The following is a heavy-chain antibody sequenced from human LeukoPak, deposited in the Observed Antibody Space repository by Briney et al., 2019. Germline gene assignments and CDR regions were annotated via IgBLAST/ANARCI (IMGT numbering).Heavy chain of an antibody. V-gene: IGHV3-74*01. CDR2: ISSDGSST. Sequence: PGGSLRLSCAASGFTFSRNWMHWVRHAPGKGLVWVSRISSDGSSTTYADSVKGRFIISRDNAKNTLYLQMNSLRVEDTAVYYCVRESEYFDWLLDYWGQGTLVTVSS. CDR3: VRESEYFDWLLDY. CDR1: GFTFSRNW. D-gene: IGHD3-9*01. J-gene: IGHJ4*02.